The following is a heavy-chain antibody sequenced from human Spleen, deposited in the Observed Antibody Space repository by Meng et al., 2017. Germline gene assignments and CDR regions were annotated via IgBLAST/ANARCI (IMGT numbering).Heavy chain of an antibody. CDR2: ISSSSTI. D-gene: IGHD6-19*01. V-gene: IGHV3-69-1*01. J-gene: IGHJ4*02. CDR1: GFSFSSYA. Sequence: GESLKISCAASGFSFSSYAMTWVRQAPGKGLEWVSSISSSSTIYYADSVKGRFTISRDNATNSLYLQMNSLRAEDTAVYYCATATYGSGWTAERDYWGQGTLVTVSS. CDR3: ATATYGSGWTAERDY.